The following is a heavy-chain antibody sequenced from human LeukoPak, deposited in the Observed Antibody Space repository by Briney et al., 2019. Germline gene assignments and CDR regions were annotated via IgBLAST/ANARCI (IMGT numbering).Heavy chain of an antibody. Sequence: PSQTLSLTCTVSGGSISSGDYYWSWIRQPPGKGLEWIGYIYYSGSTYYNPSLKSRVTILVDTSKNQFSLKLSSVTAADTAVYYCARVTQELTIDYWGQGTLVTVSS. D-gene: IGHD1-1*01. CDR1: GGSISSGDYY. V-gene: IGHV4-30-4*01. CDR2: IYYSGST. J-gene: IGHJ4*02. CDR3: ARVTQELTIDY.